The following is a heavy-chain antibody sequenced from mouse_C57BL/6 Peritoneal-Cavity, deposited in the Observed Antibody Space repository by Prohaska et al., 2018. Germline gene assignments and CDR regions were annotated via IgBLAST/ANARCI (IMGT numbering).Heavy chain of an antibody. Sequence: FTFTSYWITWVKQRPGQGLEWIGDIYPGSGSTNYNEKFKSKATLTVDTSSSTAYMQLSSLTSEDSAVYSCVTDYYADCCGQCTTLTVSS. CDR1: FTFTSYW. CDR2: IYPGSGST. J-gene: IGHJ2*01. CDR3: VTDYYADC. V-gene: IGHV1-55*01.